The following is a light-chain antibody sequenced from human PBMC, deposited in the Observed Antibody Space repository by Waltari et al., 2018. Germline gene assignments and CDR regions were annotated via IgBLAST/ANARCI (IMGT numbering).Light chain of an antibody. CDR3: RSFTSSSTLRV. CDR2: DVT. CDR1: SSDVGGYNY. Sequence: QSALTQPASVSGSPGQSITISCTGTSSDVGGYNYVSWYQQHPGKAPKPFIYDVTKRPSRVSTPFPGLKSRNTASPTISGLQAEDEADYYCRSFTSSSTLRVFGGGTKLTVL. V-gene: IGLV2-14*01. J-gene: IGLJ3*02.